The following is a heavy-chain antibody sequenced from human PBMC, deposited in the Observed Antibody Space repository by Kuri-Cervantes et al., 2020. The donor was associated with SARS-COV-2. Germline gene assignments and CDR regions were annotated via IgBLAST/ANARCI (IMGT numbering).Heavy chain of an antibody. J-gene: IGHJ1*01. D-gene: IGHD3-22*01. CDR2: INPSGGST. V-gene: IGHV1-46*01. CDR1: GYTFTSYD. Sequence: ASVKVSCKASGYTFTSYDINWVRQAPGQGLEWMGIINPSGGSTSYAQKFQGRVTMTRDTSTSTVYMELSSLRSEDTAVYYCARRDSSGYHTNYFQHWGQGTLVTVSS. CDR3: ARRDSSGYHTNYFQH.